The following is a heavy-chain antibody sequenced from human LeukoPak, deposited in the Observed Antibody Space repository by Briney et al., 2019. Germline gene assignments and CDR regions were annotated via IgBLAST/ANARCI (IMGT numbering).Heavy chain of an antibody. CDR3: ARWGSTSCYDY. V-gene: IGHV3-64*01. CDR1: GFTFSSYA. J-gene: IGHJ4*02. D-gene: IGHD2-2*01. Sequence: GGSLRLSCAASGFTFSSYAMHWVRQAPGKGLEYVSAISTNGGSTYYANSVKGRFTISRDNSKNTLYLQMGSVRAEGMAVYYCARWGSTSCYDYWGQGTLVAVSS. CDR2: ISTNGGST.